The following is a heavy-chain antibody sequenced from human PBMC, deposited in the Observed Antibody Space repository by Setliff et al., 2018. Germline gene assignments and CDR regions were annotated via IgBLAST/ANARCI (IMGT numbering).Heavy chain of an antibody. V-gene: IGHV1-8*01. CDR3: AASVGGAPYYYGLVV. J-gene: IGHJ6*02. D-gene: IGHD2-15*01. CDR1: GYSFTSYD. Sequence: ASVKVSCKASGYSFTSYDINWVRLAAGQGLEWMGWVSPIDDGKPGYAQKFQGRITITRDTSASTFYMELSSLRSEDTALYSCAASVGGAPYYYGLVVWGQGTTVTVSS. CDR2: VSPIDDGKP.